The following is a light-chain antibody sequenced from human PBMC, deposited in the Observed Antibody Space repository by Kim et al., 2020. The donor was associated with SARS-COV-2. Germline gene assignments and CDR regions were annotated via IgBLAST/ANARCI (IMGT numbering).Light chain of an antibody. CDR2: DAS. Sequence: DIQMTQSPSSLSASVGDRITITCQASQDIRKSLNWFQQKPGKAPELLIHDASELEIGVSSRFSGSGSETYFTFTIDTLRPEDTAMYYCHQYNYLPYTFGGGTKVDIK. J-gene: IGKJ4*01. CDR3: HQYNYLPYT. V-gene: IGKV1-33*01. CDR1: QDIRKS.